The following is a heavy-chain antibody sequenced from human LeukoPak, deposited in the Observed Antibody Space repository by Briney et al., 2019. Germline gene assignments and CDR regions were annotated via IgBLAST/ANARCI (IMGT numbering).Heavy chain of an antibody. J-gene: IGHJ4*02. V-gene: IGHV4-31*03. CDR3: ARGTPVTDHIDY. CDR1: GGSISSGGYY. D-gene: IGHD2-21*02. Sequence: KTSETLSLTCTVSGGSISSGGYYWSWIRQHPGKGLEWIGYIYYSGSTYYNPSLKSRVTISVDTSKNQFSLKVSSVTAADTAVYYCARGTPVTDHIDYWGQGTLVTVSP. CDR2: IYYSGST.